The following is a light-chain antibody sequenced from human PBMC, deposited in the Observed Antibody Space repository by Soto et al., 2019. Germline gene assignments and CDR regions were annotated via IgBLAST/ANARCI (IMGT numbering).Light chain of an antibody. CDR1: SFYVDAYTS. Sequence: QSALTQPAYVSGSAGQSITSSCTSTSFYVDAYTSASWSQQPPGKAPKLIIYEVNNRPSGVSNSFSGSNSDNTASLTISGLQAEDEADYYCSLYTTSSTPSYVFGTGTKVTVL. V-gene: IGLV2-14*01. CDR3: SLYTTSSTPSYV. J-gene: IGLJ1*01. CDR2: EVN.